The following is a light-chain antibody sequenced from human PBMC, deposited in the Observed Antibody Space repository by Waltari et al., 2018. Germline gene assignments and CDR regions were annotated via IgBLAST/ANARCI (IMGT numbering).Light chain of an antibody. Sequence: EIVLTQSPATLSLSPGERATLSCRASQSVSSYLAWDQQKPGQAPRLLIYDASNRATGIPARFTGSGSGTDFTLTISSLEPEDFAVYYCQQRTNSRTFGQGTKVEIK. CDR2: DAS. J-gene: IGKJ1*01. V-gene: IGKV3-11*01. CDR1: QSVSSY. CDR3: QQRTNSRT.